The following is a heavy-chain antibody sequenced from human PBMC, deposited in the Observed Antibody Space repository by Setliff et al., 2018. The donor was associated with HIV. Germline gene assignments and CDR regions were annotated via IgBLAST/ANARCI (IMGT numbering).Heavy chain of an antibody. Sequence: PSETLSLTCTVSGASVSTIDYYWGWVRQSPRAGLEWIADIYYAGNTYYNPSLKSRATISIDTSRNQFSLKVTSLTAADTAVYYCARHSRTAVPTIDYWGQGTLVTVSS. CDR3: ARHSRTAVPTIDY. V-gene: IGHV4-39*01. D-gene: IGHD4-17*01. CDR2: IYYAGNT. J-gene: IGHJ4*02. CDR1: GASVSTIDYY.